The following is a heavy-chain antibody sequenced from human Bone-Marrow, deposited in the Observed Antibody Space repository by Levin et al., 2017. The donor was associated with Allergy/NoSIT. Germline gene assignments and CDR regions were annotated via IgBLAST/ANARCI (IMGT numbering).Heavy chain of an antibody. V-gene: IGHV3-74*01. CDR2: INMEGSNT. CDR3: ARGWYFLDY. J-gene: IGHJ4*02. CDR1: GLTFSSYW. D-gene: IGHD6-13*01. Sequence: GASVKVSCAASGLTFSSYWMHWVRQAPGKGLVWVSRINMEGSNTIYADSVKGRFTISRDNAKNTLYLQMNSLRAEDTAVYYCARGWYFLDYWGRGTLVTVSS.